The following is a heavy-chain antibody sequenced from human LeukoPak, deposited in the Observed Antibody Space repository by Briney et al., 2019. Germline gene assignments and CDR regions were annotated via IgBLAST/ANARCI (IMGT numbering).Heavy chain of an antibody. CDR3: ARDYGDYAFDS. J-gene: IGHJ4*02. D-gene: IGHD4-17*01. CDR2: IYYSGST. CDR1: GDSISSSTYY. Sequence: PSETLSLTCSVSGDSISSSTYYWGWIRQPPGQGLDWIGNIYYSGSTYYNPSLKSRVTISVDTSKNQFSLKLTSVTAADTAVYYCARDYGDYAFDSWGQGTLVTVSS. V-gene: IGHV4-39*02.